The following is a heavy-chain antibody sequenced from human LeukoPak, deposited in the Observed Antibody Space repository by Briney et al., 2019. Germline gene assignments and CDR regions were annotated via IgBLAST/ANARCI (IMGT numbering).Heavy chain of an antibody. CDR3: ARDGADPDYGGNSVYYYYYYMDV. Sequence: RASETLSLTCTVSGGSISSSSYYWGWIRQPPGKGLEWIGSIYYSGSTYYNPSLKSRVTISVDTSKNQFSLKLSSVTAADTAVYYCARDGADPDYGGNSVYYYYYYMDVWGKGTTVTVSS. D-gene: IGHD4-23*01. CDR1: GGSISSSSYY. J-gene: IGHJ6*03. CDR2: IYYSGST. V-gene: IGHV4-39*02.